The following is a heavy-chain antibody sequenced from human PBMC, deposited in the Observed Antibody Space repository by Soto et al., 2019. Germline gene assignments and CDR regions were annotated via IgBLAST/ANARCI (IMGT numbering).Heavy chain of an antibody. CDR2: ISSNGGST. CDR3: AKGVSVGLSGYYGMDV. CDR1: AFTFSGHV. J-gene: IGHJ6*01. V-gene: IGHV3-23*01. D-gene: IGHD3-16*02. Sequence: EVQLLESGGGLVQPGGSLRLSCAASAFTFSGHVMSWVRQAPGKGLEWVSGISSNGGSTYYADSVKGRFTISRDNSKNTLYLQTNSLRAEDTAVYYCAKGVSVGLSGYYGMDVW.